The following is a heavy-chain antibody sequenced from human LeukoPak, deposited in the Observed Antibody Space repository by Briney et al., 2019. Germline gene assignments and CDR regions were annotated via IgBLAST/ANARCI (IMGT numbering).Heavy chain of an antibody. CDR3: ARDYCTNGVCYIHYFDY. V-gene: IGHV3-21*01. CDR1: GFTFSSYS. J-gene: IGHJ4*02. CDR2: ISSSSSYI. Sequence: GGSLRLSCAASGFTFSSYSMNWVRQAPGKGLEWVSSISSSSSYIYYADSVKGRFTISRDNAKNSLYLQMNSLRAEDTAVYYCARDYCTNGVCYIHYFDYWGQGTLVTVSS. D-gene: IGHD2-8*01.